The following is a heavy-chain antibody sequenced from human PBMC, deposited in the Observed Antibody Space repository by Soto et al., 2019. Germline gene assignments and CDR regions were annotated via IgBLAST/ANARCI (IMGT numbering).Heavy chain of an antibody. CDR1: GGSISSYY. CDR3: ARGPSRNDYGDYGFDY. V-gene: IGHV4-59*01. CDR2: IYYSGST. J-gene: IGHJ4*02. D-gene: IGHD4-17*01. Sequence: SETLSLTCTVSGGSISSYYWSWIRQPPGKGLEWIGYIYYSGSTNYNPSLKSRVTISVDTSKNQFSLKLSSVTAADTAVYYCARGPSRNDYGDYGFDYWGQGTLVTV.